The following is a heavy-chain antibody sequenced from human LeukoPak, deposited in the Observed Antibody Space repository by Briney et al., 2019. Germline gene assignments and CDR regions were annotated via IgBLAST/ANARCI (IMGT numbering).Heavy chain of an antibody. D-gene: IGHD5-12*01. CDR2: INLNSGGT. V-gene: IGHV1-2*06. CDR3: ARAGEHSGYDFHY. Sequence: GASVKVSCKASGYTFTGYYMHWVRQAPGQGLEWMGRINLNSGGTNYAQKFQGRVTMTRDTSISTAYMELSRLRSDDTAVYYCARAGEHSGYDFHYWGQGTLVTVSS. J-gene: IGHJ4*02. CDR1: GYTFTGYY.